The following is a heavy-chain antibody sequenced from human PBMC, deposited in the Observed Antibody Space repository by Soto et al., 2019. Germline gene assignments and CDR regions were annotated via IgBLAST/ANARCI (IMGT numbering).Heavy chain of an antibody. CDR1: GYAFTDYY. CDR3: ARAYSSSDDFDY. V-gene: IGHV1-2*02. Sequence: QVQLVQSGAEVKKPGASVKVSCKASGYAFTDYYMHWVRQAPGQGLEWMGWINPNSGGTNYAQKFQGGVTMTRETSIRTAYMELNAADTAVYSCARAYSSSDDFDYWGQGPLVTVSS. D-gene: IGHD6-6*01. J-gene: IGHJ4*02. CDR2: INPNSGGT.